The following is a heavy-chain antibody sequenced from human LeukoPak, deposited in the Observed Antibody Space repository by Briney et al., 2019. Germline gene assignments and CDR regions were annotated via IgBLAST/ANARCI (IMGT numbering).Heavy chain of an antibody. D-gene: IGHD6-19*01. V-gene: IGHV4-61*02. CDR2: IYTSGST. CDR3: ASYSGGSGWYGYFDY. CDR1: GGSISSGSYY. Sequence: SQTLSLTCTVSGGSISSGSYYWSWIRQPAGKGLEWIGRIYTSGSTNYNPSLKSRVTISVDTSKDQFSLKLSSVTAADTAVYYCASYSGGSGWYGYFDYWGQGTLVTVSS. J-gene: IGHJ4*02.